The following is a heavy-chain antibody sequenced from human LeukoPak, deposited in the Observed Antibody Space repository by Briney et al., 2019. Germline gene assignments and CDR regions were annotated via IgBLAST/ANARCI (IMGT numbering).Heavy chain of an antibody. CDR2: IRGSGRPT. Sequence: GGSLKLSWEASGFTFIIFGMNWVRQAPGKGLEWVSYIRGSGRPTYYADSGKGRFTISRDNAKNSLYLQMNSLRAEDTALYYCVRDGPAADDFDYWGQGALVTVSS. D-gene: IGHD2-2*01. V-gene: IGHV3-48*04. J-gene: IGHJ4*02. CDR1: GFTFIIFG. CDR3: VRDGPAADDFDY.